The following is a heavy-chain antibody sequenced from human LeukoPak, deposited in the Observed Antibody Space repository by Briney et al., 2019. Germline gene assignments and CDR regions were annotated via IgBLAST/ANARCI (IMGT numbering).Heavy chain of an antibody. D-gene: IGHD3-10*01. CDR3: ARGSSYYGSGSLNDY. V-gene: IGHV3-48*02. J-gene: IGHJ4*02. CDR2: ISSSSGTI. CDR1: GFTFISNT. Sequence: GALRLSFAASGFTFISNTMNWVRQAPGKGLEWVSYISSSSGTIYYADSVKGRFTISRDNAKNSLYLQMNSLRDEDTAVYYCARGSSYYGSGSLNDYWGQGTLVTVSS.